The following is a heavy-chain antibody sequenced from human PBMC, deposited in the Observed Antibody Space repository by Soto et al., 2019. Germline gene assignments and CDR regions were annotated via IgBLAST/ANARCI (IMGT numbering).Heavy chain of an antibody. CDR2: INDDGTRT. Sequence: GSLRLSCAASVFFFNMYWMHWVRQVPGEGPEWVTRINDDGTRTDYADSAKGRFTISRDNAKDILYLQMNALRVDDTAVYYCIRGPRPSSVGTGVLWGKGPLVTVSS. CDR3: IRGPRPSSVGTGVL. J-gene: IGHJ4*02. CDR1: VFFFNMYW. V-gene: IGHV3-74*01. D-gene: IGHD3-10*01.